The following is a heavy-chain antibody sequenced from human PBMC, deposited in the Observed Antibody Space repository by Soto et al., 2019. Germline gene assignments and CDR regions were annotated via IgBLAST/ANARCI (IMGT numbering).Heavy chain of an antibody. D-gene: IGHD5-12*01. CDR2: ISSNGGST. J-gene: IGHJ4*02. CDR1: GFTFSSYA. Sequence: EVQLVESGGGLVQPGGSLRLSCAASGFTFSSYAMHWVRQAPGKGLEYVSAISSNGGSTYYGNSVKGRFTISRDNSKNTLYLQMGSLRTEDMAVYYCARERRDGSSYYFDYWGQGTLVTVSS. CDR3: ARERRDGSSYYFDY. V-gene: IGHV3-64*01.